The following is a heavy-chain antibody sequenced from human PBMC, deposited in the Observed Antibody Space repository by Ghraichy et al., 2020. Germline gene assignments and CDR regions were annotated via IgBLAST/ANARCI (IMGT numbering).Heavy chain of an antibody. Sequence: ASVKVSCKASGYTFTSYDINWVRQATGQGLEWMGWMNPNSGNTGYAQKFQGRVTMTRNTSISTAYMELSSLRSEDTAVYYCARGRAPRYNFCYMDVWGKGTTVTVSS. D-gene: IGHD5-24*01. CDR2: MNPNSGNT. V-gene: IGHV1-8*01. CDR1: GYTFTSYD. J-gene: IGHJ6*03. CDR3: ARGRAPRYNFCYMDV.